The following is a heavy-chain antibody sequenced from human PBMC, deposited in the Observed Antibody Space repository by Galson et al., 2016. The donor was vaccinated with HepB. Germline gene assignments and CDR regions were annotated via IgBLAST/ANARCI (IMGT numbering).Heavy chain of an antibody. CDR3: ARDSTPMVSLWAFDI. CDR1: GGTFSSHA. Sequence: SVKVSCKASGGTFSSHALSWVRQAPGQGLEWMGGIIPVFPTPNYAQKFQGRVTLTEDKSTNTAYMELSGLRSDDTAVYYCARDSTPMVSLWAFDIWGQGTMVTVSS. CDR2: IIPVFPTP. D-gene: IGHD5-18*01. J-gene: IGHJ3*02. V-gene: IGHV1-69*06.